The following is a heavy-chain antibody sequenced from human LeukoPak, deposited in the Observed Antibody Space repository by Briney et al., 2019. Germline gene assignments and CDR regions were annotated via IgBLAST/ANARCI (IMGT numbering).Heavy chain of an antibody. Sequence: GGSLRLSCAASGFTFSSYAMSWVRQAPGKGLEWVSAISGSGGSTCYADSVKGRFTISRDNSKNTLYLQMNGLRAEDTAVHYCAGVWSGYLWGQGALVTVSS. D-gene: IGHD3-3*01. CDR3: AGVWSGYL. J-gene: IGHJ4*02. CDR2: ISGSGGST. V-gene: IGHV3-23*01. CDR1: GFTFSSYA.